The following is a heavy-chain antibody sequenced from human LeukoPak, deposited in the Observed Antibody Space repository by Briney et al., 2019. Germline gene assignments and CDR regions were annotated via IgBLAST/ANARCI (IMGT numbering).Heavy chain of an antibody. J-gene: IGHJ3*02. V-gene: IGHV4-61*02. CDR1: GGSISSGSYY. CDR2: IYTSGST. CDR3: ARPLSISGYYYDAFDI. D-gene: IGHD3-22*01. Sequence: NSSETLSLTCTVSGGSISSGSYYWSWIRQPAGKGLEWIGRIYTSGSTNYNPSLKSRVTISVDTSKNQFSLKLSSVTAADTAVYYCARPLSISGYYYDAFDIWGQGTMVTVSS.